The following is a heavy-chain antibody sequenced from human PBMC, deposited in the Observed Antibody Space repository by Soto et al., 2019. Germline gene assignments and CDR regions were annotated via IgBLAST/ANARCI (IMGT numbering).Heavy chain of an antibody. V-gene: IGHV1-18*01. J-gene: IGHJ6*03. CDR1: GYTFTSYG. CDR3: AGNSYGDYYFDD. Sequence: ASVKVSCKASGYTFTSYGISWVRQAPGQGLEWMGWISAYNGNTNYAQKLQGRVTMTTDTSTSTAYMELRSLRSDDTAVYYCAGNSYGDYYFDDWGKAPTVTVSS. CDR2: ISAYNGNT. D-gene: IGHD4-17*01.